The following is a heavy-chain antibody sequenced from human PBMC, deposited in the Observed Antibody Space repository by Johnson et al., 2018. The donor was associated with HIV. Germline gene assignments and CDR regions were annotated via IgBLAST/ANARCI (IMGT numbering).Heavy chain of an antibody. CDR1: GFSFSSYA. CDR2: ISYDGTNK. J-gene: IGHJ3*02. V-gene: IGHV3-30-3*01. D-gene: IGHD2-15*01. Sequence: VQLVESGGGVVQPGRSLRLSCAASGFSFSSYAMHWVRQAPGKGLEWVAVISYDGTNKYYADSVKGRFTISRDNSKNTLYLQRNSRRAEDTAVYYCPRSVGYCSGGSCSPDAFDIWGQGTMVTVSS. CDR3: PRSVGYCSGGSCSPDAFDI.